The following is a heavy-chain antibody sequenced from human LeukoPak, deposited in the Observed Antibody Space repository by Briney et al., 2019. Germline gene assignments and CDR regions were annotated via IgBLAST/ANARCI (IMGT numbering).Heavy chain of an antibody. D-gene: IGHD5-18*01. V-gene: IGHV4-59*01. CDR2: MCDSGSS. CDR1: GGSISSYY. J-gene: IGHJ6*03. CDR3: AXXXTAMLIMYYMDV. Sequence: SETLSLSCTVSGGSISSYYWSWIRQPPGKGLEWVWYMCDSGSSTYNPSLKSRVTISVTASTNKTPWMLSSRTGADTAVSYCAXXXTAMLIMYYMDVWGKGTTVTVSS.